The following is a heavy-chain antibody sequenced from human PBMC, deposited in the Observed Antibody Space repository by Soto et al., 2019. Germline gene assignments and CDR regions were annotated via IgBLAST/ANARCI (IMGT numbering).Heavy chain of an antibody. Sequence: WWSLRLSCSASVFTCSSYSMNWCRQAPGKGLEWVSSISSSSSYIYYADSVKGRFTISRDNAKNSLYLQMNSLRAEDTAVYYCARVGGLAAAGTVYYYGMDVWGQGTTVTVSS. V-gene: IGHV3-21*01. CDR3: ARVGGLAAAGTVYYYGMDV. CDR2: ISSSSSYI. CDR1: VFTCSSYS. D-gene: IGHD6-13*01. J-gene: IGHJ6*02.